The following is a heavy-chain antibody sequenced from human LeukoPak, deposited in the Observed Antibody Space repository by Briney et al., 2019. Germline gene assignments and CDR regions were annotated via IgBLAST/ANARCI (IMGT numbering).Heavy chain of an antibody. V-gene: IGHV3-15*01. CDR3: ATESLVRSSIPGANHLLRAY. Sequence: GGSLRLSCAASGFIFSNAWRGWVRQAPGEGLEWLGRIKSKRDGGTADYGSPVKGRFAISRDDSKDTIYLQMNSLKTEDTAVYYCATESLVRSSIPGANHLLRAYWGQGTLVTVSS. CDR1: GFIFSNAW. CDR2: IKSKRDGGTA. D-gene: IGHD1-14*01. J-gene: IGHJ4*02.